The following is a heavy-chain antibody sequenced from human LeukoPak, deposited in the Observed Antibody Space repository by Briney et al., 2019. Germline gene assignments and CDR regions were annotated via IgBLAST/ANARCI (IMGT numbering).Heavy chain of an antibody. J-gene: IGHJ4*02. CDR3: ARLKQLVSWVDY. V-gene: IGHV4-59*01. Sequence: SETLSLTCTVSGGSISSYYWSWIRQPPGKGLEWIGYIYYSGSTNYNPSLKSRVTISVDTSKNQFSLKLSSVTAADTAVYYCARLKQLVSWVDYWGQGTLVTVSS. D-gene: IGHD6-6*01. CDR1: GGSISSYY. CDR2: IYYSGST.